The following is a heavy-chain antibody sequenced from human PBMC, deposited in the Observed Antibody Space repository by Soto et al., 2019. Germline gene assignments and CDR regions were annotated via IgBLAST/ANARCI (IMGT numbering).Heavy chain of an antibody. V-gene: IGHV4-59*01. CDR3: ARVRVAAAGIGYYYMDV. D-gene: IGHD6-13*01. CDR1: GGSISSYY. Sequence: SETLSLTCTVSGGSISSYYWSWIRQPPGKGLEWIGYIYYSGSTNYNPSLKSRVTISVDTSKNQFSLKLSSVTAADTAVYYCARVRVAAAGIGYYYMDVWGKGTTVTVSS. J-gene: IGHJ6*03. CDR2: IYYSGST.